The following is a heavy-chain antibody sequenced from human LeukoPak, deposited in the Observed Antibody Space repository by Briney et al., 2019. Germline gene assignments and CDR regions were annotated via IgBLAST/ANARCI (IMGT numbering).Heavy chain of an antibody. D-gene: IGHD6-13*01. CDR3: ARDMGIIAAAAAFDY. J-gene: IGHJ4*02. Sequence: GASVKVSCKASGGTFSSYTMSWVRQAPGQGLEWMGRIIPILGIANYAQKFQGRVTITADKSTSTAYMELSSLRSEDTAVYYCARDMGIIAAAAAFDYWGQGTLVTVSS. CDR1: GGTFSSYT. V-gene: IGHV1-69*04. CDR2: IIPILGIA.